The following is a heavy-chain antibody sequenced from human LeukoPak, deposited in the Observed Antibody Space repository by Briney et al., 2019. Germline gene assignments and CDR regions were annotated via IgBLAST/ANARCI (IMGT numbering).Heavy chain of an antibody. CDR2: ISYDGGNK. D-gene: IGHD6-13*01. Sequence: GGSLRLSCAASGFTFSSYGMHWVRQAPGKGLEWVAVISYDGGNKYYADSVKGRFTISRDNSKNTLYLQMNSLRAEDTAVYYCAKGPYSSSWHDAFDIWGQGTMVTVSS. V-gene: IGHV3-30*18. CDR1: GFTFSSYG. J-gene: IGHJ3*02. CDR3: AKGPYSSSWHDAFDI.